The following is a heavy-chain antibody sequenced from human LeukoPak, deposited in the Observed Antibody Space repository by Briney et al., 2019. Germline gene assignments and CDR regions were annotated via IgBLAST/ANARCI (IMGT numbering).Heavy chain of an antibody. V-gene: IGHV3-48*03. CDR2: ISSSGSTR. CDR3: ARGLSTAVAGFDY. Sequence: PGGSLRLSCAASGFTLRSYEMNWVRQAPGKGLEWVSYISSSGSTRYYADSVKGRVTVSRDNDKNSLHLQMNSLRGEDTAVYYCARGLSTAVAGFDYWGQGSLVTVSS. D-gene: IGHD6-19*01. CDR1: GFTLRSYE. J-gene: IGHJ4*02.